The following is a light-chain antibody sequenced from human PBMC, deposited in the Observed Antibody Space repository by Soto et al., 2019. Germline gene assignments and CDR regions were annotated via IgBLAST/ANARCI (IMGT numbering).Light chain of an antibody. CDR3: SSYTSSRAYV. Sequence: QFVLTQPASVSGSPGQSITVSCTGTSSGVCGYNYIPWYLQQSGKGPKLMIHEVSNRPSGVSNRFSGSKSGNTASLTISRLQAEDEADYYCSSYTSSRAYVFGIGTKVTVL. CDR1: SSGVCGYNY. V-gene: IGLV2-14*01. CDR2: EVS. J-gene: IGLJ1*01.